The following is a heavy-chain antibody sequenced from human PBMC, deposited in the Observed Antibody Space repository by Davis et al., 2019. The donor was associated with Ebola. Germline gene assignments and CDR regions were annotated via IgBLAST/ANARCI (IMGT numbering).Heavy chain of an antibody. D-gene: IGHD2-2*01. J-gene: IGHJ6*02. Sequence: GESLKISCAASGFTFSSYAMSWVRQPPGKGLEWVSAISGSGSSTYYVDSVKGRFTISRDKSKNTLYLQMDSLRAEDTAVYYCATDCISNSCALTNYYYYGMDIWGQGTTVSVAS. CDR2: ISGSGSST. CDR1: GFTFSSYA. CDR3: ATDCISNSCALTNYYYYGMDI. V-gene: IGHV3-23*01.